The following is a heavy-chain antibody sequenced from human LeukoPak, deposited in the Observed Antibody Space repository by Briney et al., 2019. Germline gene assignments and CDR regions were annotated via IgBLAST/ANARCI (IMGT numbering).Heavy chain of an antibody. D-gene: IGHD4-17*01. Sequence: SETLSLTCTVSGGSISSSSYYWGWIRQPPGKGLEWIGSIYYSGSTYYNPSLERRVTISVDTSKNQFSLKLSSVTAADTAVYYCASFDYGADRGFDYWGQGTLVTVSS. CDR3: ASFDYGADRGFDY. V-gene: IGHV4-39*01. CDR2: IYYSGST. J-gene: IGHJ4*02. CDR1: GGSISSSSYY.